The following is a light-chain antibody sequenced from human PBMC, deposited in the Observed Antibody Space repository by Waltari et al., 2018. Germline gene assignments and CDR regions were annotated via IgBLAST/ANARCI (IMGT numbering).Light chain of an antibody. CDR3: AAWDDSLNGLV. CDR1: TSNIGYNS. Sequence: QSVLTQSPSASGTPGQGVSISCSGRTSNIGYNSVNWYRHVPGEAPQLLIYSSNLRPAGVPDRFSGSKSGTSASLAISGLQSEDEADYYCAAWDDSLNGLVFGTGTKVSVL. CDR2: SSN. V-gene: IGLV1-44*01. J-gene: IGLJ1*01.